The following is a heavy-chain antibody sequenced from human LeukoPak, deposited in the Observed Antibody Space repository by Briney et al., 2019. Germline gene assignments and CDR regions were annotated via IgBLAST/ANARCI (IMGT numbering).Heavy chain of an antibody. D-gene: IGHD1-14*01. V-gene: IGHV3-23*01. Sequence: PGGSLRLSRAASGFTFSSYAMSWVRQAPGKGLEWVSAISGSGGSTYYADSVKGRFTISRDNSKNTLYLQMNSLRAEDTAVYYCAKTGATYDQPPFWFDPWGQGTLVTVSS. J-gene: IGHJ5*02. CDR1: GFTFSSYA. CDR2: ISGSGGST. CDR3: AKTGATYDQPPFWFDP.